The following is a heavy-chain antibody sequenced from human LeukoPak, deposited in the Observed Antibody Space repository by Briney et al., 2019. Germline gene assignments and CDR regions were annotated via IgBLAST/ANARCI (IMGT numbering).Heavy chain of an antibody. Sequence: PSETLSLTCTVSGGSISSYYWSWIRQPPGKGLEWIGYIYYSRSTNYNPSLKSRVTISVDTSKNQFSLKLSSVTAADTAVYYCARHSPCATTSCYAFDIWGQGTMVTVSS. CDR1: GGSISSYY. V-gene: IGHV4-59*08. D-gene: IGHD1-26*01. CDR2: IYYSRST. CDR3: ARHSPCATTSCYAFDI. J-gene: IGHJ3*02.